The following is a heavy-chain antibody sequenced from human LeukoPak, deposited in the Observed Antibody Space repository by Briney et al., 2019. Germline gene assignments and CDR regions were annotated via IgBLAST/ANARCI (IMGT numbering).Heavy chain of an antibody. Sequence: GGSLRLSCAASGFTFSRYAMSWVRQAPGKGLEWVSAISGSGGSTYYADSVKGRFTISRDNSKNTLYLQMNSLRAEDTAVYYCAKAPQQWLEFDYWGQGTLVTVSS. D-gene: IGHD6-19*01. J-gene: IGHJ4*02. V-gene: IGHV3-23*01. CDR1: GFTFSRYA. CDR2: ISGSGGST. CDR3: AKAPQQWLEFDY.